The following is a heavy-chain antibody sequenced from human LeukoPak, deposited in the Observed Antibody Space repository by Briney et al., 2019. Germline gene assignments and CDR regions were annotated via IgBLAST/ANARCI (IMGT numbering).Heavy chain of an antibody. D-gene: IGHD3-10*02. CDR2: ISSSGSTI. Sequence: GGSLRLSCAASGFTFSSYATSWVRQAPGKGLEWVSYISSSGSTIYYADSVKGRFTISRDNAKNSLYLQMNSLRAEDTAVYHCAELGITMIGGVWGKGTTVTISS. CDR3: AELGITMIGGV. V-gene: IGHV3-48*03. J-gene: IGHJ6*04. CDR1: GFTFSSYA.